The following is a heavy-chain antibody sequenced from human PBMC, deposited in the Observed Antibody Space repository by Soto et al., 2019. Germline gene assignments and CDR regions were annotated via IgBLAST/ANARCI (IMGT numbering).Heavy chain of an antibody. Sequence: QVPLVESGGGVVQPGRSLRLSCAASGFTFSSYGMHWVRQAPGKGLEWVAVIWYDGTNKYYEDAVKGRFTISRDNSKNTLYLQMNSLRVEDTAVYYCAREASNAFDYWGQGTLVTVSS. J-gene: IGHJ4*02. V-gene: IGHV3-33*01. CDR1: GFTFSSYG. CDR3: AREASNAFDY. CDR2: IWYDGTNK.